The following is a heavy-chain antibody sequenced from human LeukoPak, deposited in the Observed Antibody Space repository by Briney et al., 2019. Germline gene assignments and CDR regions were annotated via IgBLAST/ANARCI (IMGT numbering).Heavy chain of an antibody. Sequence: GGSLRLSCAASGFTFSSYSMNWVRQAPGKGLEWVSYISSSSSTIYYADSVKGRSTISRDNAKNSLYLQMNSLRAEDTAVYYCARDWGQSSRRRFDYWGQGTLVTVSS. D-gene: IGHD3-16*01. CDR1: GFTFSSYS. J-gene: IGHJ4*02. CDR2: ISSSSSTI. V-gene: IGHV3-48*01. CDR3: ARDWGQSSRRRFDY.